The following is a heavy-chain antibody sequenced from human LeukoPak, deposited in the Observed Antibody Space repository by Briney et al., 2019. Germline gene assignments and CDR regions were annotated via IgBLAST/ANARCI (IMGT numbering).Heavy chain of an antibody. J-gene: IGHJ4*02. D-gene: IGHD3-3*01. CDR1: GFTFSSYA. CDR3: AKGDSIFGVVILRRSLDY. V-gene: IGHV3-23*01. Sequence: PGGSLRLSCAASGFTFSSYAMSWVRQAPGKGLEWVSGISGSGGSTYYADSVKGRFTISRDNSKNTLYLQMNSLRAEDTAVYYCAKGDSIFGVVILRRSLDYWGQGTLVTVSS. CDR2: ISGSGGST.